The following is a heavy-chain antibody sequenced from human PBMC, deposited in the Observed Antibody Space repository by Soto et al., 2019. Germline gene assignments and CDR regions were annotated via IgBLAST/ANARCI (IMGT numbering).Heavy chain of an antibody. CDR3: ARGLVGSTTAFDY. CDR1: GFTVSRSY. D-gene: IGHD1-26*01. Sequence: GGSLRLSCAASGFTVSRSYMSWVRQAPGKGLEWVSTIYTPGSTYYTDSVKGRFTISRDNSKNTLYLQMNGLRAEDTAVYYCARGLVGSTTAFDYWGQGTLVTVSS. J-gene: IGHJ4*02. V-gene: IGHV3-53*01. CDR2: IYTPGST.